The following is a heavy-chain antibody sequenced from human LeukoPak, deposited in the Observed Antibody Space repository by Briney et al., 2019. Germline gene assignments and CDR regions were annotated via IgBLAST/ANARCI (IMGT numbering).Heavy chain of an antibody. CDR1: EFTFSIYA. D-gene: IGHD3-16*02. Sequence: PGGSLRHSCAASEFTFSIYAMSWVRQVPGKGPEWVSAISGSGGSTYYADSVKGRFTTSRDNSKNTLHLQMDSLRAEDTAVYYCAKVLNGIMIAFGGVIIDYWGQGTQVTVSS. CDR2: ISGSGGST. V-gene: IGHV3-23*01. CDR3: AKVLNGIMIAFGGVIIDY. J-gene: IGHJ4*02.